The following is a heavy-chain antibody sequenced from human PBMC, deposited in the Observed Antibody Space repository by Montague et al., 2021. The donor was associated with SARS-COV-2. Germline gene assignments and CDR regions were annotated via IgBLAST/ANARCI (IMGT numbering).Heavy chain of an antibody. Sequence: SETLSLTCTFSGASSSTNYYYWGWIRPPPGKGLEWIGSISYSATSYSNPSLKSRVTMSVDTSRNQLSLNLSSVTVADTAVYYCARVGFTLGRVIVCLYDFDFWGQGTLVTVSS. CDR3: ARVGFTLGRVIVCLYDFDF. CDR1: GASSSTNYYY. D-gene: IGHD3-16*02. V-gene: IGHV4-39*01. CDR2: ISYSATS. J-gene: IGHJ4*02.